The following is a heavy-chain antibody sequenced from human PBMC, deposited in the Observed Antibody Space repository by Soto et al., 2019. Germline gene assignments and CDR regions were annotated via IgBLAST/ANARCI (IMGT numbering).Heavy chain of an antibody. V-gene: IGHV3-33*01. CDR3: VRDSGKLYYFDY. J-gene: IGHJ4*02. D-gene: IGHD2-21*01. Sequence: QVQLVESGGGVVQPGRSLRLSCAASGFTFSSYGMHWVRQAPGKGLEWVAVIWYDGSNKYYADSVKGRFTISRDNSKNTLYLQMNSLRAEDTAVYYCVRDSGKLYYFDYWGQGTLVTVSS. CDR2: IWYDGSNK. CDR1: GFTFSSYG.